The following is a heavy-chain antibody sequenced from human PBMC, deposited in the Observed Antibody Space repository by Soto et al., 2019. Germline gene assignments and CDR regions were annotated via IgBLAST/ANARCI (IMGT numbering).Heavy chain of an antibody. CDR2: INHVGGT. Sequence: SETLSLTCAVYGGFLSESYWTWIRQPPGKGLEWIGEINHVGGTNYNPSLKSRVTMSVDTSQNQFSLRLISVTAADTAMYFCVRIRYQLPSSVLWLDPWGQGNPVTVSS. V-gene: IGHV4-34*01. D-gene: IGHD3-16*01. J-gene: IGHJ5*02. CDR3: VRIRYQLPSSVLWLDP. CDR1: GGFLSESY.